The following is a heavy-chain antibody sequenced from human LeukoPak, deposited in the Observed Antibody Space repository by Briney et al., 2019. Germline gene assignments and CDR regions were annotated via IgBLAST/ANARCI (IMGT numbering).Heavy chain of an antibody. J-gene: IGHJ6*02. CDR1: GFTFSSYG. Sequence: PGRSLRLSCAASGFTFSSYGMHWVRHAPGKGLEWVAIIWYDGSHKYYVDSVKGRFTISRDNSKNTLYLQMNSLRADDTAVYYCARDRIVVIPTYRMDVWGQGTTVTVSS. V-gene: IGHV3-33*01. D-gene: IGHD2-2*01. CDR3: ARDRIVVIPTYRMDV. CDR2: IWYDGSHK.